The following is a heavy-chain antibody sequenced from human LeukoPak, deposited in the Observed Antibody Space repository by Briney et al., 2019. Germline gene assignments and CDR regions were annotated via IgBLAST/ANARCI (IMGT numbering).Heavy chain of an antibody. CDR2: IIPIFGTA. D-gene: IGHD3-22*01. CDR1: GGTFSSYA. V-gene: IGHV1-69*05. J-gene: IGHJ4*02. Sequence: GASVKVSCKASGGTFSSYAISWVRQAPGQGLEWMGRIIPIFGTANYAQKFQGRVTITTDESTSTAYMELSSLRSEDTAVYYCARNSDYYDSNGYYAFDYWGQGTLVTVSS. CDR3: ARNSDYYDSNGYYAFDY.